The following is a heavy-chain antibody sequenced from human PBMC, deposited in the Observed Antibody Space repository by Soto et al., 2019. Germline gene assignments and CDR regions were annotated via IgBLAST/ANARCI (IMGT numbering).Heavy chain of an antibody. J-gene: IGHJ4*02. V-gene: IGHV4-30-4*01. CDR3: ARGGNKGETINGVVPLDY. Sequence: SETLSLTCTVSGGSISSGDYYWSWVRQPPGKGLEWIGYIYYSGSTYYNPSLKSRVTISVDTSKNPFSMKLSSVTAADKAVYYCARGGNKGETINGVVPLDYWGQGTLVTVSS. CDR1: GGSISSGDYY. D-gene: IGHD3-3*01. CDR2: IYYSGST.